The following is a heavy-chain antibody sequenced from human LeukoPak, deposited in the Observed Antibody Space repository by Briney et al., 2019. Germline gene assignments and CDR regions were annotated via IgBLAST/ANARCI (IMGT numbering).Heavy chain of an antibody. D-gene: IGHD3-22*01. Sequence: SETLSLTCAVSGGSISSGGYSWSWIRQPPGKGLEWIGYIYHSGSTYYNPSLKSRVTISVDRSKNQFSLKLSSVTAADTAVNYCARANYDSSGYYVEPYYFDYWGQGTLVTVSS. CDR3: ARANYDSSGYYVEPYYFDY. V-gene: IGHV4-30-2*01. CDR2: IYHSGST. CDR1: GGSISSGGYS. J-gene: IGHJ4*02.